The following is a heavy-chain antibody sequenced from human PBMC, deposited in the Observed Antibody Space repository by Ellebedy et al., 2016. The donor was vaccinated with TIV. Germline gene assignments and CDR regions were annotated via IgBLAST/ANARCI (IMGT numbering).Heavy chain of an antibody. J-gene: IGHJ4*02. CDR3: ARSGSYSPFDY. D-gene: IGHD1-26*01. Sequence: PGGSLRLSCAASGFTFSSSGMHWVRQAPGKGLEWVDVIWNDGTNTFYADSVKGRFTISRDNSQNTLYLQMNSLKTEDTAVDYCARSGSYSPFDYWGQGTLVTASS. CDR2: IWNDGTNT. CDR1: GFTFSSSG. V-gene: IGHV3-33*08.